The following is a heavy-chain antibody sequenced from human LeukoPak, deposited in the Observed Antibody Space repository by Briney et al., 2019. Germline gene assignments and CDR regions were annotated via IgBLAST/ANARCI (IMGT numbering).Heavy chain of an antibody. CDR2: ITGSGGNT. CDR3: AKASGFSGYEASDY. J-gene: IGHJ4*02. D-gene: IGHD5-12*01. V-gene: IGHV3-23*01. Sequence: GGSLRLSCAASGFSFSSYAMSWVRQAPGKGLEWVSGITGSGGNTYYADSVKGRFTLSRDNSKHTLYLQMNSLRAEDTAVFYCAKASGFSGYEASDYWGQGTLVTVSS. CDR1: GFSFSSYA.